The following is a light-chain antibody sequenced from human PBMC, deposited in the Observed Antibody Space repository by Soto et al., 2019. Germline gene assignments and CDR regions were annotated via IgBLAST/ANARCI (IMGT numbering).Light chain of an antibody. V-gene: IGKV1-5*03. CDR3: QQYNSYPLT. J-gene: IGKJ4*01. CDR1: QSISSW. CDR2: KAS. Sequence: DILMTQSPSTLSASVGDRVTITCRASQSISSWLAWYQQKPAKAPKLLIYKASSLESGVPLRFSGSGPGTELTLNISSLQPYDFATYHCQQYNSYPLTFGGGTKVEIK.